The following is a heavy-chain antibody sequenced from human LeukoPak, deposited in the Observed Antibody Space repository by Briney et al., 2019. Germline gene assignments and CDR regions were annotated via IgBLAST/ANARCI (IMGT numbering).Heavy chain of an antibody. Sequence: SVKVSCKASGGTFSSYAISWVRQAPGQGLEWMGGIIPIFGTANYAQKFQGRVTITADESTSTAYMELSSLRSEDTAVYYCASSLPTVRREFWGYTDVWGKGTTVTVSS. D-gene: IGHD4-11*01. CDR1: GGTFSSYA. CDR2: IIPIFGTA. J-gene: IGHJ6*03. V-gene: IGHV1-69*13. CDR3: ASSLPTVRREFWGYTDV.